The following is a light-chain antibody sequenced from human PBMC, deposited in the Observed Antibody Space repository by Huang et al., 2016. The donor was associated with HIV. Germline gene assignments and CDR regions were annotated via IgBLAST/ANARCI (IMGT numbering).Light chain of an antibody. J-gene: IGKJ4*01. CDR3: QQYYDWPPLT. Sequence: EIVMTQSPATLSVSPGERVTLSCRASQSITNSVAWYQQKPGQAPRLLIFGAFTWAADVPARFSGSGSGTDFTLTISSLQSEDSAVYYCQQYYDWPPLTFGGGTTVEI. CDR1: QSITNS. V-gene: IGKV3-15*01. CDR2: GAF.